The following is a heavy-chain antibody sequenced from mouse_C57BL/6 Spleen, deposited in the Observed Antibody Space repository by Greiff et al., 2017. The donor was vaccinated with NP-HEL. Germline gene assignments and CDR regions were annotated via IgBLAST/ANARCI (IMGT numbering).Heavy chain of an antibody. CDR2: ISDGGSYT. V-gene: IGHV5-4*01. CDR1: GFTFSSYA. D-gene: IGHD2-1*01. CDR3: ASPIYYGNYPYAMDY. J-gene: IGHJ4*01. Sequence: EVQVVESGGGLVKPGGSLKLSCAASGFTFSSYAMSWVRQTPEKRLEWVATISDGGSYTYYPDNVKGRFTISRDNAKNNLYLQMSHLKSEDTAMYYCASPIYYGNYPYAMDYWGQGTSVTVSS.